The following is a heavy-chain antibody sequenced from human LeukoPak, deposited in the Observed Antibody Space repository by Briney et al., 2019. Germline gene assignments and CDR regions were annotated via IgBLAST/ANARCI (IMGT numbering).Heavy chain of an antibody. Sequence: ASVKVSCKASGGTFSSYAISWVRQAPGQGLEWMGRIIPIFGTANYAQKFQGRVTITTDESTSTAYMELSSLRSEDTAVYYCANGGWEDYYMDVWGKGTTVTVSS. CDR1: GGTFSSYA. CDR2: IIPIFGTA. CDR3: ANGGWEDYYMDV. V-gene: IGHV1-69*05. J-gene: IGHJ6*03. D-gene: IGHD6-19*01.